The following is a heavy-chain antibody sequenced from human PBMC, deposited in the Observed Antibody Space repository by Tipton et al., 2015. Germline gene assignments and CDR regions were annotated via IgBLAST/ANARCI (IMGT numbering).Heavy chain of an antibody. D-gene: IGHD3-10*01. J-gene: IGHJ4*02. CDR3: ARGFGSAYDF. CDR2: IYPGDSET. CDR1: GLRVSTDW. V-gene: IGHV5-51*01. Sequence: QLVQSGAEVKKPGESLKISCKASGLRVSTDWIVWVRQMPGKGLEWMGIIYPGDSETRYSPSFQGQVTISADKSISTAYLQWSSLKASDTAMYYCARGFGSAYDFWGQGTLVTVSS.